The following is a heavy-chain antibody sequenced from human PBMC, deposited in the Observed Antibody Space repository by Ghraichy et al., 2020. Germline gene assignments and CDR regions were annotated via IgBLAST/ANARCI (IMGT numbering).Heavy chain of an antibody. D-gene: IGHD2-8*01. CDR3: ARGYCSNGVCTLFDY. CDR1: GDSFIGYY. Sequence: SETLSLTCTVSGDSFIGYYWSWLRQPPGKGLEWIGRIYTSGSTKYNPSLTSRVTMSVDTSKSQFSLKLSSVTAADTAVYYCARGYCSNGVCTLFDYWGQGTLVTVSS. V-gene: IGHV4-4*07. CDR2: IYTSGST. J-gene: IGHJ4*02.